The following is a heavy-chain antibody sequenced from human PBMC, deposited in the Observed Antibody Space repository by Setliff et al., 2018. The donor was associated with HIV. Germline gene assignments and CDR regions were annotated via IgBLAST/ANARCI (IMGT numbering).Heavy chain of an antibody. D-gene: IGHD3-10*01. V-gene: IGHV1-69*02. CDR1: GDTFSTHT. CDR3: ATSYGSGVAPFDN. Sequence: SVKVSCKTSGDTFSTHTINWLRQAPGQGPEWMGRTIPIFSMSNAALNFQGRLMITADKSSNTAYMSLTKLTFEDTAMYYCATSYGSGVAPFDNWGQGTLVTVSS. J-gene: IGHJ4*02. CDR2: TIPIFSMS.